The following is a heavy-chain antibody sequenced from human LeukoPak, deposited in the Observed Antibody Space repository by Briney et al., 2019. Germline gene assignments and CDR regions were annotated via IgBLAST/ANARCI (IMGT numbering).Heavy chain of an antibody. CDR2: INHSGST. V-gene: IGHV4-34*01. CDR3: ARGCSPMYYYYYMDV. Sequence: SETLSLTCAVYGGSFSGYYWSWIRQPPGKGLEWIGEINHSGSTNYNPSLKSRVTISVDTSKNQFSLKLSSVTAADTAVYYCARGCSPMYYYYYMDVWGKGTTVTVSS. CDR1: GGSFSGYY. J-gene: IGHJ6*03. D-gene: IGHD2-15*01.